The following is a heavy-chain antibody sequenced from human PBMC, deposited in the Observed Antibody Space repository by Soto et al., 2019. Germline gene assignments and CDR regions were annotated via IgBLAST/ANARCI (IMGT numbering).Heavy chain of an antibody. CDR1: GYTFTNYF. Sequence: ASATVSCKASGYTFTNYFVHWVRPAPGQGLEWVGRINPSGGSTNYAQKFQGRVTMTRDTSTSTVYMEVSRLRSGDTAVFYCARGGPELATIGSFDDWGQGALVTVSS. V-gene: IGHV1-46*01. J-gene: IGHJ4*02. CDR3: ARGGPELATIGSFDD. CDR2: INPSGGST. D-gene: IGHD5-12*01.